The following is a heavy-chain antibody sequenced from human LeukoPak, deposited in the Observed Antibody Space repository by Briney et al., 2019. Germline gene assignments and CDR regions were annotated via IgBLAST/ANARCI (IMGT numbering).Heavy chain of an antibody. D-gene: IGHD3-10*01. J-gene: IGHJ4*02. V-gene: IGHV1-69*13. CDR3: ARIVGVASRGYFDY. CDR1: GGTLSRYA. CDR2: IIPIFGIT. Sequence: ASVKVSCKASGGTLSRYAISWVRQAPGQGPEWMGGIIPIFGITNYAQKFQGRVTSTADESTSTAYMELRSLRCEDTAVYYCARIVGVASRGYFDYWGQGTLVTVSS.